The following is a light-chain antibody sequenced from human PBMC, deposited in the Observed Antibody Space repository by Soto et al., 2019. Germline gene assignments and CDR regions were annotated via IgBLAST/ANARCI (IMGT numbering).Light chain of an antibody. CDR2: GAS. CDR1: QSVSSN. J-gene: IGKJ1*01. V-gene: IGKV3-15*01. CDR3: QQYNNWPRTT. Sequence: EIVMTQSPATLSVSPGERATLSCRASQSVSSNLAWYQQKPGQAPRLLIYGASTRATGIPARFSGRGSGTEFTLTISSLQSEDFAVYYCQQYNNWPRTTFGQGTKVEIK.